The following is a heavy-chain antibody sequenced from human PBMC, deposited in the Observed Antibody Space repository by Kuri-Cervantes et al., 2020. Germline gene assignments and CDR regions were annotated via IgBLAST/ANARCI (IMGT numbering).Heavy chain of an antibody. V-gene: IGHV2-5*01. CDR2: IYWNDDK. Sequence: SGPTLVKPTQTLTLTCTFSGFSLSTSGVGVGWIRQPPGKALEWLALIYWNDDKRYSPSLKSRLTITKDTSKNQVVLTMTNMDPVDTATYYCARILDDILTGYYLDYWGQGTLVTVSS. D-gene: IGHD3-9*01. CDR1: GFSLSTSGVG. CDR3: ARILDDILTGYYLDY. J-gene: IGHJ4*02.